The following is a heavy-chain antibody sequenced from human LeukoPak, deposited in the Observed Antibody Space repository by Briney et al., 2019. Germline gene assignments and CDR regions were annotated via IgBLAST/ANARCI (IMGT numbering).Heavy chain of an antibody. CDR1: GFTFSDYY. CDR2: ISSSGSTI. J-gene: IGHJ4*02. CDR3: ARDEWGSSGWPNYFDY. V-gene: IGHV3-11*04. Sequence: GGSLRLSCAASGFTFSDYYMSWIRQAPGKGLEWVSYISSSGSTIYYADSVKGRFTISRDNAKNSLYLQMNSLRAEDTAVYYCARDEWGSSGWPNYFDYWGQGTLVTVSS. D-gene: IGHD6-19*01.